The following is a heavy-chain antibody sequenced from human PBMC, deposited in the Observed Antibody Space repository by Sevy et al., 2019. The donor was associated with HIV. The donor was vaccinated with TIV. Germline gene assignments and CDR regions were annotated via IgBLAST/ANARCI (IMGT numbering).Heavy chain of an antibody. CDR1: GYTFTGYY. J-gene: IGHJ4*02. CDR2: INPNSGGT. Sequence: ASVKVSCKASGYTFTGYYMHWVRQAPGQGLEWMGWINPNSGGTNYAQKFQGWVTMTRETSISTAYMELSRLRSDDTAVYYCARAPLDCSSTSCHPDYWGQGTLVTVSS. D-gene: IGHD2-2*01. V-gene: IGHV1-2*04. CDR3: ARAPLDCSSTSCHPDY.